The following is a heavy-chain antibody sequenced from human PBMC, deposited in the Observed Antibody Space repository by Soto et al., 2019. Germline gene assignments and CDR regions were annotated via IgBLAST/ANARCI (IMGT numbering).Heavy chain of an antibody. Sequence: GGSLRLSCSASGFTFSGYAMHWVRQAPGKGLEYVSAISSNGGSTYYADSVKGRFTISRDNSKNTLYLQMSSLRAEDTAVYYCVKAPVTMIVMVNPFDYWGQGTLVTVSS. CDR3: VKAPVTMIVMVNPFDY. CDR2: ISSNGGST. D-gene: IGHD3-22*01. CDR1: GFTFSGYA. V-gene: IGHV3-64D*06. J-gene: IGHJ4*02.